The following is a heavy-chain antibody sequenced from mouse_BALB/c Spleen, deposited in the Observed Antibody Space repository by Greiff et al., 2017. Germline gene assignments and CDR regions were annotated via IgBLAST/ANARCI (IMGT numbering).Heavy chain of an antibody. CDR2: INPGSGGT. D-gene: IGHD2-4*01. CDR1: GYAFTNYL. CDR3: ARDYDYPYCAMDY. V-gene: IGHV1-54*01. Sequence: VQLQQSGAELVRPGTSVKVSCKASGYAFTNYLIEWVKQRPGQGLEWIGVINPGSGGTNYNEKFKGKATLTADKSSSTAYMQLSSLTSDDSAVYFCARDYDYPYCAMDYWGQGTSVTVSS. J-gene: IGHJ4*01.